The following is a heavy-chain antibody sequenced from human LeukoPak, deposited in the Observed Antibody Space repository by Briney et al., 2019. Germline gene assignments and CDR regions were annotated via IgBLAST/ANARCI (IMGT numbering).Heavy chain of an antibody. CDR2: ISGSGGST. CDR1: GFTFSSYA. CDR3: AKDSYYDSKFDY. Sequence: PGGSLRLSCAASGFTFSSYAMSWVRQAPGKGLEWVSAISGSGGSTYYADSVKGRFTISRDNSKNTLHLQMNSLRAEDTAVYYCAKDSYYDSKFDYWGQGTLVTVSS. D-gene: IGHD3-22*01. J-gene: IGHJ4*02. V-gene: IGHV3-23*01.